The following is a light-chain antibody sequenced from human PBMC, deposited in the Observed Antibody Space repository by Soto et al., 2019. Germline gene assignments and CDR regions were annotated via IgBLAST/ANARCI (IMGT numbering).Light chain of an antibody. CDR1: SSDVGGYDY. J-gene: IGLJ2*01. V-gene: IGLV2-14*01. CDR3: SSYAGSSTPL. Sequence: QSVLTQPASVSGSPGQSITISCTGTSSDVGGYDYVSWYQQHPGKAPKLMIYDVSNRPSGVSNRFSGSKSGSTASLTISGLQAEDEADYYCSSYAGSSTPLFGGGTKLTVL. CDR2: DVS.